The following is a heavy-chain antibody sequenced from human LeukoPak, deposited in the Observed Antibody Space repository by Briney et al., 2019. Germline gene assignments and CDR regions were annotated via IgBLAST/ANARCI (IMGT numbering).Heavy chain of an antibody. CDR3: ARDRARGFGGYGLDY. V-gene: IGHV4-59*01. CDR1: GGSISNYF. CDR2: ISYSGST. J-gene: IGHJ4*02. D-gene: IGHD5-12*01. Sequence: SETLSLTCTVSGGSISNYFWSWIRQPPGKGLEWIGYISYSGSTNYSPSLQSRVTMSLDTSRNQLSLNLASVTPADTAVYYCARDRARGFGGYGLDYWGQGILVTVSS.